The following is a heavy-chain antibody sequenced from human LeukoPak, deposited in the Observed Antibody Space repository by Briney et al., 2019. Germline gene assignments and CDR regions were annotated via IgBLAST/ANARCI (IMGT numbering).Heavy chain of an antibody. Sequence: GGSLRLSCAASGFTFSSYAMNWVRQAPGKGLEWVSSISSSSSYIYYADSVKGRFTISRDNAKNSLYLQMNSLGAEDTAVYYCARGQTPYYDFWSGYYSPYYYYYGMDVWGQGTTVTVSS. CDR2: ISSSSSYI. V-gene: IGHV3-21*01. CDR1: GFTFSSYA. J-gene: IGHJ6*02. CDR3: ARGQTPYYDFWSGYYSPYYYYYGMDV. D-gene: IGHD3-3*01.